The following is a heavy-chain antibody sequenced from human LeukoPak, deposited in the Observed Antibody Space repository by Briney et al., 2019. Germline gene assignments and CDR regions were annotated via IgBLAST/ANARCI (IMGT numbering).Heavy chain of an antibody. CDR2: IYAGGST. J-gene: IGHJ1*01. CDR3: ASAREYCGSAECYEYFQH. Sequence: GGSLRLSCAASGFTVATNSMSWVRQSPGKGLEWVSVIYAGGSTYYAESVNGRFTISRDNSRNTLFLQMNSLRAEDTALYYCASAREYCGSAECYEYFQHWGQGILVTVAS. V-gene: IGHV3-53*01. CDR1: GFTVATNS. D-gene: IGHD2-21*01.